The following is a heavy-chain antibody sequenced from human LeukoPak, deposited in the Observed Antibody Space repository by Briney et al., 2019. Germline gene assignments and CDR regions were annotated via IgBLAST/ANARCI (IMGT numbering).Heavy chain of an antibody. V-gene: IGHV3-11*04. CDR2: ISSSGSTI. CDR1: GFTFSDYY. CDR3: ARQWAGSIVVVTDGFDY. Sequence: GGSLRLSCAASGFTFSDYYMSWIRQAPGKGLEWVSYISSSGSTIYYADSVKGRFTISRDNAKNSLYLQMNSLRAEDTAVYYCARQWAGSIVVVTDGFDYWGQGTLVTVSS. J-gene: IGHJ4*02. D-gene: IGHD2-21*02.